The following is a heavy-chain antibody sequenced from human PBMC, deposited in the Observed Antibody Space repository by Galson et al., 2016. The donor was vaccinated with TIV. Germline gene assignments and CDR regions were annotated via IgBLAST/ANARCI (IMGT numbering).Heavy chain of an antibody. J-gene: IGHJ3*02. Sequence: SLRLSCAASGFTVSSNYMTWVRQAPGKGLESVSVIYSGGSTCYIDSVKGRFTISRDTSKNTLYLQMNSLRVEDTAVYYCASPQAAAGIDAFDIWGQGTMVIVSS. D-gene: IGHD6-13*01. CDR3: ASPQAAAGIDAFDI. V-gene: IGHV3-53*05. CDR2: IYSGGST. CDR1: GFTVSSNY.